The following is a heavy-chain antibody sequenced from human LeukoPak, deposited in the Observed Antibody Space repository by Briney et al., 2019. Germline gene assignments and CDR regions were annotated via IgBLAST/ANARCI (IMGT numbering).Heavy chain of an antibody. J-gene: IGHJ3*02. V-gene: IGHV4-34*01. D-gene: IGHD3-22*01. CDR1: GGSFSGYY. CDR3: ASFSTTYYYDSSATLSAFDI. CDR2: INHSGST. Sequence: KPSETLSLPCAVYGGSFSGYYWSWIRQPPGKGLEWIGEINHSGSTNYNPSLKSRVTISVDTSKNQFPLKLSSVTAADTAVYYCASFSTTYYYDSSATLSAFDIWGQGTMVTVSS.